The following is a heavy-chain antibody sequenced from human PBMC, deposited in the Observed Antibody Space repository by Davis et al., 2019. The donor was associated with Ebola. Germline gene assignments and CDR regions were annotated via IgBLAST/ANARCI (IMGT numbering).Heavy chain of an antibody. Sequence: GGSLRLSCAASGFAFSDYYMSWIRQAPGKGLEWVAYISGSSSFTDYADSVKGRFTISRDNAKNSLYLQMNSLRDEDTALYYCARDGEVTKGANQPHGDWGQGTLVTVSA. CDR2: ISGSSSFT. CDR3: ARDGEVTKGANQPHGD. J-gene: IGHJ4*02. CDR1: GFAFSDYY. V-gene: IGHV3-11*06. D-gene: IGHD1-26*01.